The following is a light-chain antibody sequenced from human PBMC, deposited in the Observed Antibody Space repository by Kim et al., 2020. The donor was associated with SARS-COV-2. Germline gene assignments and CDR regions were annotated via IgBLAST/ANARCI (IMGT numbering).Light chain of an antibody. J-gene: IGKJ2*01. V-gene: IGKV3-20*01. CDR2: GAS. CDR3: QQYGDSPRT. Sequence: PGERATLSCRASQSVSSNSLAWYQQSPGQAPRLLIYGASTRAAGIPDRFSGSGSGADFTLTINRLEPEDSAVYYCQQYGDSPRTFGQGTKVDIK. CDR1: QSVSSNS.